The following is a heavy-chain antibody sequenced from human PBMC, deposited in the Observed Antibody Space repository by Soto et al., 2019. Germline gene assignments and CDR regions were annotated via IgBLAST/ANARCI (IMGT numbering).Heavy chain of an antibody. J-gene: IGHJ4*02. CDR1: GFRFKDYA. D-gene: IGHD1-26*01. V-gene: IGHV3-9*01. CDR2: IRWNSGGI. CDR3: VNGRGGSYSSYFDY. Sequence: EVQLVESGGGLVQPGRSLRLSCAASGFRFKDYAMHWVRQGPGKGLEWVSGIRWNSGGIGYADSVKGRFTISRDNAKNSLYLKMNTLRAEDTALYYCVNGRGGSYSSYFDYWGQGILVTVSS.